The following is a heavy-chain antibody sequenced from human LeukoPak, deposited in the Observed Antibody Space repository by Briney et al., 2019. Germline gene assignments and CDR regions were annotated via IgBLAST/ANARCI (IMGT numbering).Heavy chain of an antibody. D-gene: IGHD3-3*01. CDR2: ISAYDGNT. J-gene: IGHJ4*02. CDR3: ARSKSFWSGYYTGFDY. Sequence: ASVKVSCKAFGYTFTSYGISWVRQAPGQGLEWMGWISAYDGNTNYAQKLQGRVTMTTDTSTSTAYMELRSLRSDDTAVYYCARSKSFWSGYYTGFDYWGQGTLVTVSS. V-gene: IGHV1-18*01. CDR1: GYTFTSYG.